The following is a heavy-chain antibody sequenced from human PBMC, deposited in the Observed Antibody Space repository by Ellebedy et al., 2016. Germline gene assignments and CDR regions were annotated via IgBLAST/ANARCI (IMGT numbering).Heavy chain of an antibody. J-gene: IGHJ3*02. CDR1: GFSFSSNY. CDR3: AKRRGSNYGDHAFDI. D-gene: IGHD5-18*01. CDR2: IYAGGST. Sequence: GESLKISWVVSGFSFSSNYLSWVRQAPGKGLEWVSVIYAGGSTFYADSVKGRFTTYRDNSENTLYLQMNSLRVEDTAVFYCAKRRGSNYGDHAFDIWGQGTVVTVSS. V-gene: IGHV3-53*01.